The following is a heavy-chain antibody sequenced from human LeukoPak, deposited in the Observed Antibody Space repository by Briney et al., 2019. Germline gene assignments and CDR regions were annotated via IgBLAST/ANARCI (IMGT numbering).Heavy chain of an antibody. V-gene: IGHV4-34*01. CDR1: GGSFSGYY. Sequence: SETLSLTCAVYGGSFSGYYWSWIRQPPGKGPEWIGEINHSGSTNYNPSLKSRVTISVDTSKNQFSLKLSSVTAADTAVYYCARGLPEYYDSSGSTVDYWGQGTLFTVSS. J-gene: IGHJ4*02. D-gene: IGHD3-22*01. CDR2: INHSGST. CDR3: ARGLPEYYDSSGSTVDY.